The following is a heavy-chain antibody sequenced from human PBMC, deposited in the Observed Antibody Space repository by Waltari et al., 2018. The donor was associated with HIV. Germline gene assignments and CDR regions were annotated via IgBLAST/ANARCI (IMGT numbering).Heavy chain of an antibody. Sequence: QLQLQESGPGLVKPSETLSLTCTVSGDSISSSIYYWGWIRQPPGKGLEWIASIYYSGNTYYNPSLKSRVTISVDTSKNQFSLRLSSVTAADTAVYYCARDRYYYDSSGAYYYYGMDVWGQGTTVTVSS. J-gene: IGHJ6*02. CDR3: ARDRYYYDSSGAYYYYGMDV. CDR1: GDSISSSIYY. D-gene: IGHD3-22*01. CDR2: IYYSGNT. V-gene: IGHV4-39*07.